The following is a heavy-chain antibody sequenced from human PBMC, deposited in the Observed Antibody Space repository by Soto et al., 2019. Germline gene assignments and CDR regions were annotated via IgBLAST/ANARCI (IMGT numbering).Heavy chain of an antibody. CDR2: IRSETYGGTP. Sequence: GGSLRLSCTGSGFNFGNYAMSWVRQAPGKGPEWVGFIRSETYGGTPDYAASLRGRFTISRYDSKSIAYLEINSLQTDDTAVYYCTRYYYASSGYYVYWGQGTLVTVSS. J-gene: IGHJ4*02. CDR3: TRYYYASSGYYVY. CDR1: GFNFGNYA. V-gene: IGHV3-49*04. D-gene: IGHD3-22*01.